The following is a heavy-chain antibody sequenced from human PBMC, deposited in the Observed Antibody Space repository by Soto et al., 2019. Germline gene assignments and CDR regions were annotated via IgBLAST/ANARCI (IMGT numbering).Heavy chain of an antibody. D-gene: IGHD2-8*01. CDR3: ARQDVLMVYASNSYYGMDV. CDR2: IYPGDSDT. CDR1: GYSFTSYW. J-gene: IGHJ6*02. V-gene: IGHV5-51*01. Sequence: GESLKISCKGSGYSFTSYWIGWVRQMPGKGLEWMGIIYPGDSDTRYSPSFQGQVTISAVKSISTAYLQWSSLKASDTAMYYCARQDVLMVYASNSYYGMDVWCQGTTVNVS.